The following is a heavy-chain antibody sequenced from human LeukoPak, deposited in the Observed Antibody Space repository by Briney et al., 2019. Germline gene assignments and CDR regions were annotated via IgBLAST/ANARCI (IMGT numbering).Heavy chain of an antibody. V-gene: IGHV3-15*01. CDR1: GFTFRNVW. J-gene: IGHJ4*02. D-gene: IGHD7-27*01. Sequence: GGSLRLSCAASGFTFRNVWMSWVRQAPGKGLEWVGRIKSKTDGGTTDYAAPVKGRFTISRDDSKNTLYLQMNSLTTEDTAVYYCTTSGPANWGSLWGQGTLVTVSS. CDR2: IKSKTDGGTT. CDR3: TTSGPANWGSL.